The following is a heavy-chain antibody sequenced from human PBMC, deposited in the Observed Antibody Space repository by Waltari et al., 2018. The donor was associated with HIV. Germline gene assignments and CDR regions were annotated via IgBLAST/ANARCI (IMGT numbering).Heavy chain of an antibody. J-gene: IGHJ6*02. CDR3: ASIAYCGGDCYPRGMDV. CDR2: IYSGGRT. V-gene: IGHV3-66*01. CDR1: GFTVRSNY. Sequence: EVQLVESGGGLVQPGGSLSLSCAASGFTVRSNYMSWVRQAPGKGREWVSVIYSGGRTYTADSGKGRFTTSRDNSKNTLYLQMNSLRAEDTAVYYCASIAYCGGDCYPRGMDVWGQGTTVTVSS. D-gene: IGHD2-21*02.